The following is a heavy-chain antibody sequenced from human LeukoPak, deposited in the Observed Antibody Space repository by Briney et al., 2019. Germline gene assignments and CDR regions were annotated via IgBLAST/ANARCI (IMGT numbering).Heavy chain of an antibody. V-gene: IGHV1-2*02. CDR1: GYTFTGYY. CDR3: ARVQQWLVRMAFDY. Sequence: EASVKVSCKASGYTFTGYYMHWVRQAPGQGLEWMGWINPNSGGTNYAQKFQGRVTMTRDTSISTAYMELSRLRSDDTAVYYCARVQQWLVRMAFDYWGQGTLVTVSS. J-gene: IGHJ4*02. D-gene: IGHD6-19*01. CDR2: INPNSGGT.